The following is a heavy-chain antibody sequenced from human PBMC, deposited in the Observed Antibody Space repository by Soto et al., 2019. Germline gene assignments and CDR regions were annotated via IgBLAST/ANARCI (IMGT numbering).Heavy chain of an antibody. CDR1: GFNFRDYA. CDR2: ISYDGTNE. Sequence: QVQLVDSGGGVVQPGRSLRLSCAASGFNFRDYAMHWVRQAPGKGLEWVALISYDGTNEYYADSVKGRFTISRDNSKHTLYLQMNSLRAEDTAVYYCARENLINSYFDYWAQGTPATVSS. CDR3: ARENLINSYFDY. J-gene: IGHJ4*02. V-gene: IGHV3-30-3*01. D-gene: IGHD3-10*01.